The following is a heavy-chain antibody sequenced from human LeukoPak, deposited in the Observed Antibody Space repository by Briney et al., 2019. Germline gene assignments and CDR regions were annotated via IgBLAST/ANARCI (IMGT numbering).Heavy chain of an antibody. V-gene: IGHV3-23*01. J-gene: IGHJ6*02. D-gene: IGHD6-13*01. CDR1: GFTFSSYA. Sequence: GGSLRLSCAASGFTFSSYAMSWVRQAPGRGLEWVSAISGSGGSTYYADSVKGRFTISRDNSKNTLYLQMNSLRAEDTAVYYCAKAAGVYYYYYGMDFWGQGTTVTVSS. CDR2: ISGSGGST. CDR3: AKAAGVYYYYYGMDF.